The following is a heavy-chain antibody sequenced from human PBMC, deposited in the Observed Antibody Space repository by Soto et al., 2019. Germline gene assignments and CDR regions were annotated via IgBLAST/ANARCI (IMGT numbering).Heavy chain of an antibody. CDR3: AREWCNNNGVCFGRDY. Sequence: ASVKVSCKASGYDLNIFVITWVRQAPGQGLEWMGWIRTNNGNTHFGDKFRGRATMATDTSTDTAYMELRSLRSDDTAVYYCAREWCNNNGVCFGRDYWGQGTLVNVSS. V-gene: IGHV1-18*01. J-gene: IGHJ4*02. CDR1: GYDLNIFV. CDR2: IRTNNGNT. D-gene: IGHD2-8*01.